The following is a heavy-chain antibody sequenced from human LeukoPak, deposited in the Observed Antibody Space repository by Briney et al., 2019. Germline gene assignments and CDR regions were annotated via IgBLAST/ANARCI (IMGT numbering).Heavy chain of an antibody. CDR3: ARDMGYTYGHAFDY. J-gene: IGHJ4*02. Sequence: PGRSLRLSCAASGFTFSSHTIHWVRQAPGKGLEWVALILYDGSNTYYADSVKGRFTISRDNSKNTLYLQMNSLRAEDTALYYCARDMGYTYGHAFDYWGQGTLVTVSS. CDR1: GFTFSSHT. D-gene: IGHD5-18*01. CDR2: ILYDGSNT. V-gene: IGHV3-30-3*01.